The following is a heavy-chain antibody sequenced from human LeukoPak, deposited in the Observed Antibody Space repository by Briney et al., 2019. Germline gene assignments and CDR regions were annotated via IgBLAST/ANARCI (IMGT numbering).Heavy chain of an antibody. Sequence: GESLKISCRGSGYSFTSYWVAWVRHMPGKGLEWMGIINPGNSDTRYSPSFQGQVTISADKSISTAYLQWSSLEASDTAIYYCARFSVVVPAATPSNWGQGTLVTVSS. D-gene: IGHD2-2*01. V-gene: IGHV5-51*01. J-gene: IGHJ4*02. CDR2: INPGNSDT. CDR3: ARFSVVVPAATPSN. CDR1: GYSFTSYW.